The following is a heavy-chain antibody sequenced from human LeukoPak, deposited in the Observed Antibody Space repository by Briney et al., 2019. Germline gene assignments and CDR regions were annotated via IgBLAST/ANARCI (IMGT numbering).Heavy chain of an antibody. CDR3: ARDGCSSTSCYYYYYDGMDV. CDR2: IIPIFGTA. D-gene: IGHD2-2*01. J-gene: IGHJ6*02. Sequence: GASVKVSCKASGGTFSSYAISWVRQAPGQGLEWMGGIIPIFGTANYAQKFQGRVTITADESTSTAYMELSSLRSEDTAVYYCARDGCSSTSCYYYYYDGMDVWGQGTTVTVSS. CDR1: GGTFSSYA. V-gene: IGHV1-69*13.